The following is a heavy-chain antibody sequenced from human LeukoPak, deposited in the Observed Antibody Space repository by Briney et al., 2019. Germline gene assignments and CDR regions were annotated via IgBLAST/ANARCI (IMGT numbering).Heavy chain of an antibody. V-gene: IGHV5-51*01. CDR3: ARGYYDSSGYYYRGFDY. D-gene: IGHD3-22*01. J-gene: IGHJ4*02. Sequence: GESLKISCKGSGYSFTSYWIGWVRQMLGKGLEWMGIIYPGDSDTRYSPSFQGQVTISADKSISTAYLQWSSLKASDTAMYYCARGYYDSSGYYYRGFDYWGQGTLVTVSS. CDR1: GYSFTSYW. CDR2: IYPGDSDT.